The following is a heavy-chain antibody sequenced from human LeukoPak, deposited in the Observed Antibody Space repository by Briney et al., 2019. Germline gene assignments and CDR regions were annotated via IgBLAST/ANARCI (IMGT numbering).Heavy chain of an antibody. J-gene: IGHJ4*02. CDR1: GFKFDDYG. CDR3: AREGIYCVNGVCYLDY. CDR2: ISWNGGNT. Sequence: GGSLRLSCAASGFKFDDYGMSWVRQAPGKGLEWGSGISWNGGNTGYADSVKGRFTISRDNAKSSLFLQVNSLRADDTAFYYCAREGIYCVNGVCYLDYWGQGTLVTVSS. V-gene: IGHV3-20*04. D-gene: IGHD2-8*01.